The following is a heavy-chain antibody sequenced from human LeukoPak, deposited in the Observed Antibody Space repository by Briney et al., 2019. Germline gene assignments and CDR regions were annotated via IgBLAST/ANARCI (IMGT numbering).Heavy chain of an antibody. CDR3: ARALGDYAGRDS. V-gene: IGHV3-74*01. D-gene: IGHD4-23*01. Sequence: QPGRSLRLSCAASGFTFSSYGMHWVRQVPGEGLVWVSRINTDGSTTNYADSVRGRFTISRDNAKNTVYLEMNSLRVEDTAVYYCARALGDYAGRDSWGQGILVTVSS. J-gene: IGHJ4*02. CDR2: INTDGSTT. CDR1: GFTFSSYG.